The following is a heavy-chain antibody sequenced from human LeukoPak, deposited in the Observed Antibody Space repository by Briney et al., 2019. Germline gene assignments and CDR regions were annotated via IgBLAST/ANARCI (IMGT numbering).Heavy chain of an antibody. V-gene: IGHV1-46*01. J-gene: IGHJ6*03. CDR2: INPSGGST. Sequence: GASVKVSCKASGYTFTSYYMHWVRQAPGQGLEWMGIINPSGGSTSYAQKFQGRVTITADKSTSTAYMELSSLRSEDTAVYYCARRRGAQGGGDSGYSYGPYYYYYMDVWGKGTTVTVSS. CDR1: GYTFTSYY. D-gene: IGHD5-18*01. CDR3: ARRRGAQGGGDSGYSYGPYYYYYMDV.